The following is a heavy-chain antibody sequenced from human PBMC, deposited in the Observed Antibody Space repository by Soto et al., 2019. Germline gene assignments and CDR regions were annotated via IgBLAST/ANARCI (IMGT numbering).Heavy chain of an antibody. D-gene: IGHD6-19*01. Sequence: EVQLVESGGGLVKPGGSLRLSCAASGFTFSSYSMNWVRQAPGKGLEWVSSISSSSSYIYYADSVKGRFTISRDNAKNSLYLQMNSLRAEDTAVYYCARDEAVAGYYYNGMDVWGQGTTVTVSS. CDR1: GFTFSSYS. CDR2: ISSSSSYI. V-gene: IGHV3-21*01. CDR3: ARDEAVAGYYYNGMDV. J-gene: IGHJ6*02.